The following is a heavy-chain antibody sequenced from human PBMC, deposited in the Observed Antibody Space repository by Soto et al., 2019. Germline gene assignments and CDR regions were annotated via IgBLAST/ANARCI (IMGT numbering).Heavy chain of an antibody. Sequence: VQLVESGGGLVQPGGSLRLSCAASGFTFSSYWMSWVRQAPGKGLEWVANIKQDGSEKYYVDSVKGRITISRDNAKNALYLQMNRLRAEDTAVYYCARALASTTIPTYWGQGTLVTVSS. CDR1: GFTFSSYW. J-gene: IGHJ4*02. D-gene: IGHD4-17*01. CDR3: ARALASTTIPTY. CDR2: IKQDGSEK. V-gene: IGHV3-7*04.